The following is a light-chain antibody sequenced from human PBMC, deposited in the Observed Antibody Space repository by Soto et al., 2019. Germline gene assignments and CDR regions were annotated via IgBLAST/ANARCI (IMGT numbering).Light chain of an antibody. J-gene: IGKJ4*01. V-gene: IGKV3-15*01. Sequence: ETVMTQSPATLSVSPGESVTLSCRASQSVGSKVAWYQQKPGQAPSLLIYGASTRATETPVRFSGSGSGTEFTLTISSLQSEDFAVYYCQQYSNWPPVIFGGGTKVAIK. CDR3: QQYSNWPPVI. CDR1: QSVGSK. CDR2: GAS.